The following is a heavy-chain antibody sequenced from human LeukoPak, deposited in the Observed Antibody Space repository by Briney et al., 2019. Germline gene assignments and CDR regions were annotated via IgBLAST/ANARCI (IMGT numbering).Heavy chain of an antibody. J-gene: IGHJ6*02. CDR1: GYTFTGYY. CDR2: IYPNRGGT. CDR3: ARDPPGENQILGFVYYYYYYGMDV. V-gene: IGHV1-2*02. Sequence: ASVKVSCKASGYTFTGYYMHWVRQAPGQGLEWMGWIYPNRGGTNYAQKFQGRVTMTRDTSISTAYMELSRLRSDDTAVYYCARDPPGENQILGFVYYYYYYGMDVWGQGTTVTVSS. D-gene: IGHD3-3*01.